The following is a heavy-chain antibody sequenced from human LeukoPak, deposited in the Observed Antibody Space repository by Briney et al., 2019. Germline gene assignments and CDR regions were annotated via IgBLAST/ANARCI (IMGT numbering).Heavy chain of an antibody. V-gene: IGHV1-2*02. CDR3: ARPPSYYDSSGYYGLDAFDI. CDR1: GYTFTGYY. D-gene: IGHD3-22*01. Sequence: ASVKVSCKASGYTFTGYYMHWVRQAPGQGLEWMGWINPNSGGTNYAQKFQGRLTMTRDTSISTAYMELSRLRSDDTAVYYCARPPSYYDSSGYYGLDAFDIWGQGTMVTVSS. CDR2: INPNSGGT. J-gene: IGHJ3*02.